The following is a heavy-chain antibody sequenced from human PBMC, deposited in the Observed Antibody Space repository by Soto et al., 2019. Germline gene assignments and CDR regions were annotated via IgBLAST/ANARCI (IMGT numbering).Heavy chain of an antibody. D-gene: IGHD1-26*01. Sequence: QVQLQESGPGLVKPSETLSLTCTVSGGSISSYYWSWIRQPPGKGLEWIGYIYYSGSTNYNPSLKSRVTISVDTSKNQFSLKLSSVTAADTAVYYCARQLVGATPAYFDYWGQGTLVTVSS. J-gene: IGHJ4*02. CDR2: IYYSGST. CDR1: GGSISSYY. V-gene: IGHV4-59*01. CDR3: ARQLVGATPAYFDY.